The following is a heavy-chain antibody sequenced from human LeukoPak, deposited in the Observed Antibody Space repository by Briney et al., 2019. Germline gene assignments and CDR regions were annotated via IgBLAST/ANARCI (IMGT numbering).Heavy chain of an antibody. CDR1: GYIFSDYA. CDR2: INAGNGKT. V-gene: IGHV1-3*01. CDR3: ARARWTSTGTTYYLDY. D-gene: IGHD4-17*01. Sequence: ASVKVSCKASGYIFSDYAIQWVRQAPGQGLEWMGWINAGNGKTKYSQKFQDRVTITRDTSASTAYLELSGLRFEDTAVYFCARARWTSTGTTYYLDYWSQGTLVTVSS. J-gene: IGHJ4*02.